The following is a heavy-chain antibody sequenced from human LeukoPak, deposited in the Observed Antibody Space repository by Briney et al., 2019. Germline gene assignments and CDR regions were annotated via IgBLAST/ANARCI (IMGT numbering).Heavy chain of an antibody. CDR1: GGTFSSYA. J-gene: IGHJ4*02. D-gene: IGHD3-22*01. V-gene: IGHV1-69*13. CDR2: IIPIFGTA. Sequence: SVKVSCKASGGTFSSYAISWVRQAPGQGLEWMGGIIPIFGTANYAQKFQGRVTITADESTSTAYMELSSLRSEDTAVYYCAREIDYYDSSGYYYFDYWGQGTLVTVSS. CDR3: AREIDYYDSSGYYYFDY.